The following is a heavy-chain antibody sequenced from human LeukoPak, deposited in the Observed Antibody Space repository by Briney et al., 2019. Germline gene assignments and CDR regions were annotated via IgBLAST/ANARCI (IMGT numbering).Heavy chain of an antibody. D-gene: IGHD1-26*01. Sequence: GESLKISCKGSGYSFTSYWIGWVRQMPGKGLEWMGIIYPGDSDTRYSPSFQGQVTISADKSISTAYLRWSSLKASDTAMYFCARPSGSYPTHFDLWGRGTLVTVSS. CDR1: GYSFTSYW. J-gene: IGHJ2*01. V-gene: IGHV5-51*01. CDR3: ARPSGSYPTHFDL. CDR2: IYPGDSDT.